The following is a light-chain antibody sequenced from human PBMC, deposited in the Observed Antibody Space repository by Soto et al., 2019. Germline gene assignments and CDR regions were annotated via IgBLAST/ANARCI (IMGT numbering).Light chain of an antibody. CDR1: QSISSW. CDR3: QQYKETRWT. Sequence: DIQMTQSPSTLSASVGDRVTITCRASQSISSWLAWYQQKPGKAPKLLIYKASSLESGVPSRFIGSGSGTEFTLTISSLQPDDFATYYCQQYKETRWTFGQGTKVEIK. J-gene: IGKJ1*01. CDR2: KAS. V-gene: IGKV1-5*03.